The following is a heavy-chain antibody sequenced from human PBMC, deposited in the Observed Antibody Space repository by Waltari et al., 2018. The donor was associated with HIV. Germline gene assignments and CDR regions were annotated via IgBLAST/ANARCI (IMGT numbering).Heavy chain of an antibody. J-gene: IGHJ5*02. CDR2: IYYNGGT. D-gene: IGHD3-10*01. V-gene: IGHV4-59*01. CDR1: GGSFSTYY. Sequence: QVQLQESGPGLVTPSETLSLTCTGSGGSFSTYYCSWIRQPPGKGLEWMGYIYYNGGTKYNPSLKNLVTMTIDTSKTQFSLELSSVTTADTAIYYCARDFYGSGIGLSRGRRYFDPWGQGALVTVSS. CDR3: ARDFYGSGIGLSRGRRYFDP.